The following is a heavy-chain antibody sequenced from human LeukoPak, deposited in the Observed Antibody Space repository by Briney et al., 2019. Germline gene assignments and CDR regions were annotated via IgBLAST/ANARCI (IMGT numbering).Heavy chain of an antibody. CDR2: IKQDGREK. CDR3: ARDNGVVHGVYYLNV. D-gene: IGHD3-3*01. Sequence: GGSLRLTRAASGFTFSYYWLTWVRQAPGKGLEGVADIKQDGREKLDVNCVRGRLTISRYNAKMSLFLQMNSLRAEDTAVYYCARDNGVVHGVYYLNVWG. V-gene: IGHV3-7*01. J-gene: IGHJ6*01. CDR1: GFTFSYYW.